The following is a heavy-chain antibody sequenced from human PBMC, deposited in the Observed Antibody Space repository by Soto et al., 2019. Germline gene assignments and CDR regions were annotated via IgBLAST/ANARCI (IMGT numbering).Heavy chain of an antibody. J-gene: IGHJ4*02. V-gene: IGHV3-33*01. CDR2: IWYDGSNK. Sequence: QEQLAESGGGVVQPGRSLRLSCAASGSIFSGYGMHWVRQAPGKGLEWVAVIWYDGSNKYYAYSVKGRFTIARDNSKNRSYLQIDSLRAEDTAVYYCARDGIRGTAFLTFCDYWGQGTLVTVSS. CDR1: GSIFSGYG. CDR3: ARDGIRGTAFLTFCDY. D-gene: IGHD1-7*01.